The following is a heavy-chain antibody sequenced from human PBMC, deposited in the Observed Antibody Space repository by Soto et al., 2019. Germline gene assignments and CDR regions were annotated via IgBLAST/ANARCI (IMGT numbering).Heavy chain of an antibody. CDR1: GGTFSSYT. V-gene: IGHV1-69*08. D-gene: IGHD5-12*01. Sequence: QVQLVQSGAEVKKPGSSVKVSCKASGGTFSSYTISWVRQSPGQGLEWMGRIIPILGIANYAQKFQGRVTITADKSTSTAYMKLSSLRSEDTAVYYCARDLCCYDYGTAFDIWGQGTMVTVSS. CDR2: IIPILGIA. J-gene: IGHJ3*02. CDR3: ARDLCCYDYGTAFDI.